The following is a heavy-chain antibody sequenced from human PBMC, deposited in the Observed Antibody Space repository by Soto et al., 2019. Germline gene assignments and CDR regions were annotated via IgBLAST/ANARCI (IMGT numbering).Heavy chain of an antibody. CDR2: VNPSGGST. CDR1: GNTFTSYY. Sequence: ASVKVSCKASGNTFTSYYMHWVRQAPGQGPEWMGLVNPSGGSTYYAQKFQGRVTMTRDTSTSTLYMELSSLRFDDTAVYYCACFITASGAHDAFDIWGQGTMVTVSS. V-gene: IGHV1-46*01. CDR3: ACFITASGAHDAFDI. J-gene: IGHJ3*02. D-gene: IGHD6-25*01.